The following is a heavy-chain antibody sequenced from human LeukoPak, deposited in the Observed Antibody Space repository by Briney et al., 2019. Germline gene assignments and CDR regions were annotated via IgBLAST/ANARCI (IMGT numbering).Heavy chain of an antibody. CDR2: ISAYNGNT. V-gene: IGHV1-18*01. Sequence: EASVKVSCKTSGYTFTSYSITWVRQAPGQGLEWMGWISAYNGNTNYAQKLQGRVTMTTDTSTSTAYMELRSLRSDDTAVYYCARDASSSWYEDAFDIWGQGTMVTVSS. D-gene: IGHD6-13*01. CDR1: GYTFTSYS. J-gene: IGHJ3*02. CDR3: ARDASSSWYEDAFDI.